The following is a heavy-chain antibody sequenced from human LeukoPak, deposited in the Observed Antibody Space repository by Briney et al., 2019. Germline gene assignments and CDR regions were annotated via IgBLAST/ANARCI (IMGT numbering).Heavy chain of an antibody. J-gene: IGHJ5*02. D-gene: IGHD2-2*01. CDR3: ARDLGGVVPAAPYNWFDP. V-gene: IGHV4-59*01. Sequence: SETLSLTCTVSGGSISSYYWSWIRQPPGKGLEWIGYIYYSGSTNYNPSLKSRVTISVDTSKNQFSLKLSSVTAADTAVYYCARDLGGVVPAAPYNWFDPWGQGTLVTVSS. CDR2: IYYSGST. CDR1: GGSISSYY.